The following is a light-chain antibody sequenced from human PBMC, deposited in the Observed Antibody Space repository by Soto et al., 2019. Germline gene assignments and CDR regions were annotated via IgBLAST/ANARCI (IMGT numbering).Light chain of an antibody. CDR2: KVT. V-gene: IGLV2-14*01. Sequence: ALTQPASVSGSPGQSITISCTGSSSDVGGYNYVSWYQHHPGKAPKLMIYKVTDRPSGVSGRFSGSKSGNTASLTISGLQAEDEGHYYCGSYTITNTVVFGGGTKLTVL. J-gene: IGLJ2*01. CDR3: GSYTITNTVV. CDR1: SSDVGGYNY.